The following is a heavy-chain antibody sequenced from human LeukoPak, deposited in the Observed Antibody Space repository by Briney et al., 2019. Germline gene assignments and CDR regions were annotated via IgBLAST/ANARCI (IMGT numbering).Heavy chain of an antibody. CDR2: IYHSGST. D-gene: IGHD3-22*01. Sequence: SETLSLTCTVSGYSISSGYYWGWIRQPPGKGLEWIGSIYHSGSTYYNPSLKSRVTISVDTSKNQFSLKLSSVTAADTAVYYCARDRYYYDSSGYYDAFDIWGQGTMVTVSS. CDR1: GYSISSGYY. J-gene: IGHJ3*02. V-gene: IGHV4-38-2*02. CDR3: ARDRYYYDSSGYYDAFDI.